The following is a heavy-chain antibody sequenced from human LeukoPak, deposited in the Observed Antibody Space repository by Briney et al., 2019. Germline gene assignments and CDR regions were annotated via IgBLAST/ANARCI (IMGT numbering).Heavy chain of an antibody. CDR1: VYTFTSYV. CDR3: ARGYTLIAAAGIWYAPDY. D-gene: IGHD6-13*01. J-gene: IGHJ4*02. V-gene: IGHV1-18*01. CDR2: ISAYNCNT. Sequence: ASVKVSRKASVYTFTSYVISWVRQAPGQGVAWMGWISAYNCNTNYARKLQARVPMTTDTSTSTAYMELRSLRSDDTAVYYCARGYTLIAAAGIWYAPDYWGEGTLVTVSS.